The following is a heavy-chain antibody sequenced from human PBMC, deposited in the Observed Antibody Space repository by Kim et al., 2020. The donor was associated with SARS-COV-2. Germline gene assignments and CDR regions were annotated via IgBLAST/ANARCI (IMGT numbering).Heavy chain of an antibody. CDR2: INYSGTT. J-gene: IGHJ5*02. CDR1: GGSISSSSYY. CDR3: ARPSRESGGYYLGWFDP. Sequence: SETLSLTCTVSGGSISSSSYYWGWIRQPPGKGLEWIGSINYSGTTYYNPSLMSRITISVDTSKNQFSLKLTSVTAAETAVYYCARPSRESGGYYLGWFDPWGQGTLVTVSS. V-gene: IGHV4-39*01. D-gene: IGHD1-26*01.